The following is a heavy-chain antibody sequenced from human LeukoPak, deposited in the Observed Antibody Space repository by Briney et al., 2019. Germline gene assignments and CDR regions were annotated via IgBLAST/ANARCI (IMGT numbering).Heavy chain of an antibody. CDR1: GYTFTSYD. V-gene: IGHV1-8*03. CDR2: MDPNSGGT. J-gene: IGHJ6*03. Sequence: GASVKVSCKASGYTFTSYDINWVRQATGQGLEWMGWMDPNSGGTNYAQKFQGRVTITRDTSASTAYMELSSLRSEDMAVYYCARAHSYYYMGVWGNGTTVTVSS. CDR3: ARAHSYYYMGV.